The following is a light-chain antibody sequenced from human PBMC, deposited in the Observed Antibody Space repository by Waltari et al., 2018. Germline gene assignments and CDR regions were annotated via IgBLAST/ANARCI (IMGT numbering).Light chain of an antibody. CDR2: EVT. J-gene: IGLJ2*01. CDR3: SSYAGNNNLV. CDR1: SSDVGDY. V-gene: IGLV2-8*01. Sequence: QSALTQPPSASGSPGQSVAISCTGTSSDVGDYASWYQQHPGKAPKLMISEVTKRPSGVPDRFSDSKSGSTASLTVSGLQAEDEADYYCSSYAGNNNLVFGGGTKLTVL.